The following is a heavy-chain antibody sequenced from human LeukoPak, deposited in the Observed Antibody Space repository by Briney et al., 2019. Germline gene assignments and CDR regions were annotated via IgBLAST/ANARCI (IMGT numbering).Heavy chain of an antibody. J-gene: IGHJ4*02. CDR1: GFTFDDYA. D-gene: IGHD3-9*01. CDR3: AREYFETPNQLDY. Sequence: GGSLRLSCAASGFTFDDYAMHWVRQAPGKGLEWVSSISWNSGTIGYADSVKGRFTISRDNAKNSLYLQMNSLRAEDTALYYCAREYFETPNQLDYWGQGALVTVSS. CDR2: ISWNSGTI. V-gene: IGHV3-9*01.